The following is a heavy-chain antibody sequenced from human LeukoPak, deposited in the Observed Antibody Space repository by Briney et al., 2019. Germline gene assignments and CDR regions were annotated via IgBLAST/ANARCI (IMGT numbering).Heavy chain of an antibody. J-gene: IGHJ4*02. CDR1: GGSISLYY. CDR2: FYDTRSS. D-gene: IGHD3-10*01. CDR3: ARGRGSLTY. V-gene: IGHV4-59*01. Sequence: SETLSLTCTVSGGSISLYYWSWIRQPPGKGLEWIGYFYDTRSSKYNPSLERRVTISVDMSRNQFSLNLTSVTAADTAVYYCARGRGSLTYWGQGTLATVSS.